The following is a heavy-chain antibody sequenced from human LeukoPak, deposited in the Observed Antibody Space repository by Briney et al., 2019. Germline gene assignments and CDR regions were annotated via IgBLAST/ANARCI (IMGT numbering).Heavy chain of an antibody. Sequence: SETLSLTCTVSGGSISSGGYYWSWIRQHPGKGLEWIGYIYYSGSTYYNPSLKSRVTISVDTSKNQFSLKLSSVTAADTAVYYCAATHIVVVTGGASDIWGQGTMVTVSS. CDR3: AATHIVVVTGGASDI. D-gene: IGHD2-21*02. J-gene: IGHJ3*02. CDR2: IYYSGST. CDR1: GGSISSGGYY. V-gene: IGHV4-31*03.